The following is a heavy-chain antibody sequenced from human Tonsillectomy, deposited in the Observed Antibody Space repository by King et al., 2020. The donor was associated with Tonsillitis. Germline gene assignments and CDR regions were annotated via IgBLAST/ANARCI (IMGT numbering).Heavy chain of an antibody. Sequence: VQLVESGGGLVQPGGSLKLPCTASGFTFSGSTMLWVRQASGKGLEWVGRIRSKANSYATAYAASVKGRFTLSRDDSKNTAYLQMNSLKTEDTAVYYCSLTKPGYSGGWYWGQGTLVTVSS. V-gene: IGHV3-73*02. J-gene: IGHJ4*02. CDR1: GFTFSGST. CDR3: SLTKPGYSGGWY. D-gene: IGHD6-19*01. CDR2: IRSKANSYAT.